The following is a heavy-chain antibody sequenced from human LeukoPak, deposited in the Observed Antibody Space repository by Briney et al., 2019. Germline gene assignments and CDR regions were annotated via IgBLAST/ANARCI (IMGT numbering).Heavy chain of an antibody. CDR3: AREEEGMITFGGGTNWFDP. J-gene: IGHJ5*02. Sequence: ASVRVSSTASGYTFTVYYMHWVRQAPGQGGERVGWIKTKRGGTNYAQKFQARVTVTRDTSISTAYMELSRLRSDDTGVYYCAREEEGMITFGGGTNWFDPWGQGTLVTVSS. D-gene: IGHD3-16*01. CDR1: GYTFTVYY. V-gene: IGHV1-2*02. CDR2: IKTKRGGT.